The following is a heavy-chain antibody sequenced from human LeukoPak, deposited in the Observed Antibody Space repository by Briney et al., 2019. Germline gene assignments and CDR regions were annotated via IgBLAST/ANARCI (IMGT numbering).Heavy chain of an antibody. CDR3: ARVGAYYTYSFDY. J-gene: IGHJ4*02. D-gene: IGHD3-3*01. V-gene: IGHV3-48*03. Sequence: GGSLRLSCAASGFTFRSYEMNWVRQAAGTGLEWVSYISPSGSTIYYADSVKGRFTSSRDNAKSSLYLQMNSLRAEVTAVYYCARVGAYYTYSFDYWGQGTLVTVSS. CDR1: GFTFRSYE. CDR2: ISPSGSTI.